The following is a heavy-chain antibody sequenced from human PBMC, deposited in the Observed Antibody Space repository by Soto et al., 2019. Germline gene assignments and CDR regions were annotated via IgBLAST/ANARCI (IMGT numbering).Heavy chain of an antibody. CDR1: GGSINNSGPY. CDR2: IYYGGTT. D-gene: IGHD3-3*01. CDR3: ARDFWSGYGYFDY. J-gene: IGHJ4*02. V-gene: IGHV4-31*03. Sequence: QVQLQESGPGLVKPSQTLSLTCTVSGGSINNSGPYWSWIRQHPGKGLEWIGYIYYGGTTYYNPSVESRVTIALDTAKNQFSVQMNSVTAADAAVYCGARDFWSGYGYFDYWGRGTLVTVSS.